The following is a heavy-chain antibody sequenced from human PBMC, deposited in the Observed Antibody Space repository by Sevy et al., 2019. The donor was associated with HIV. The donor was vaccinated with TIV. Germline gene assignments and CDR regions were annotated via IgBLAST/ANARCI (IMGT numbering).Heavy chain of an antibody. CDR2: ISGSGGTT. Sequence: GGSLRLSCAASGFTFDSYAMTWVRQAPGKGLQWVSGISGSGGTTYYADSVKGRFTISRDNAKNSLYLQMNSLRAEDTAVYYCARDRGYCSSTSCLPNYYYYYGMDVWGQGTTVTVSS. V-gene: IGHV3-23*01. CDR3: ARDRGYCSSTSCLPNYYYYYGMDV. J-gene: IGHJ6*02. CDR1: GFTFDSYA. D-gene: IGHD2-2*01.